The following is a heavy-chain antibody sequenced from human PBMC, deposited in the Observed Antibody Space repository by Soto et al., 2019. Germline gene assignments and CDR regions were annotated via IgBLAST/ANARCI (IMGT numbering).Heavy chain of an antibody. D-gene: IGHD1-26*01. CDR3: AKGTGWELRGGMDV. V-gene: IGHV3-9*01. CDR1: GFTFDDYA. J-gene: IGHJ6*02. CDR2: ISWNSGSI. Sequence: EVQLVESGGGLVRPGRSLRLSCAASGFTFDDYAMHWVRQAPGKGLEWVSGISWNSGSIGYADSVKGRFTISRDNAKNSLYLQMNSLRAEDTALYYCAKGTGWELRGGMDVWGQGTTVTVSS.